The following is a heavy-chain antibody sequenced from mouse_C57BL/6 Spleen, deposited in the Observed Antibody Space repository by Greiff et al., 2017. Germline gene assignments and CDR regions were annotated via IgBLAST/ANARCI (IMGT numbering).Heavy chain of an antibody. CDR3: TTDRGSRFSSRYFDV. J-gene: IGHJ1*03. V-gene: IGHV14-4*01. Sequence: VQLKQSGAELVRPGASVKLSCTASGFNIKDDYMHWVKQRPEQGLEWIGWIDPENGDTEYASKFQGKATITADTSSNTAYLQLSSLTSEDTAVYYCTTDRGSRFSSRYFDVWGTGTTVTVSS. CDR2: IDPENGDT. CDR1: GFNIKDDY. D-gene: IGHD1-1*01.